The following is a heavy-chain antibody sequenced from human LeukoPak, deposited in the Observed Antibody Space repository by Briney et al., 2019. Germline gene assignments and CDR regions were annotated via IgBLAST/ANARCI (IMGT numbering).Heavy chain of an antibody. D-gene: IGHD5-12*01. V-gene: IGHV4-59*01. CDR3: ARGPSGLRSPFNT. CDR2: IYNTGTT. Sequence: SETLSLTCTVSGGSIGNYYWSWIRQPPGKGLEWIGYIYNTGTTNYNPSLKSRVTISLDTSKNQFSLKLSSVTAADTAVYYARGPSGLRSPFNTWGQGTTVTVSS. CDR1: GGSIGNYY. J-gene: IGHJ3*02.